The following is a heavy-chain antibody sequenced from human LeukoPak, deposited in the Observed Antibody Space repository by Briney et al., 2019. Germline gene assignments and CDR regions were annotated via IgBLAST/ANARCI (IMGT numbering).Heavy chain of an antibody. Sequence: GASVKVSCKASGYTFTGYYMHWVRQAPGQGLEWMGWINPNSGGTNYAQKFQARVTMTRDTSISTAYMELSRLRSDDTAVYYCAAVYDYVWGSYRDDYWGQGTLVTVSS. CDR3: AAVYDYVWGSYRDDY. D-gene: IGHD3-16*02. CDR2: INPNSGGT. V-gene: IGHV1-2*02. CDR1: GYTFTGYY. J-gene: IGHJ4*02.